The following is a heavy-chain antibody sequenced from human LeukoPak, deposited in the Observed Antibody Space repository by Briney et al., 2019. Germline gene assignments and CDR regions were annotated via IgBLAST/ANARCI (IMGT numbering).Heavy chain of an antibody. V-gene: IGHV4-31*03. CDR3: AGEGITIFGVGLYYYYYYGMDV. J-gene: IGHJ6*02. CDR2: IYYSGST. Sequence: SETLSLTCTVSGGSISSGGYYWSWIRQHPGKGLEWIGFIYYSGSTYYNPSLKSRVTISVDTSKNQFSLKLSSVTAADTAVYYCAGEGITIFGVGLYYYYYYGMDVWGQGTTVTVSS. CDR1: GGSISSGGYY. D-gene: IGHD3-3*01.